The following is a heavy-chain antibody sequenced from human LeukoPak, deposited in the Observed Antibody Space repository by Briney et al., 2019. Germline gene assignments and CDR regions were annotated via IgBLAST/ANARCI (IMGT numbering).Heavy chain of an antibody. CDR1: GGTFSSYA. Sequence: SVKVSCKASGGTFSSYAISWVRQAPGQGLEWMGRIIPILGIANYAQKLQGRVTITADKSTSTTYMELSSLRSEDTAVYYCARDDQQLAFDYWGQGTLVTVSS. D-gene: IGHD6-13*01. CDR3: ARDDQQLAFDY. CDR2: IIPILGIA. J-gene: IGHJ4*02. V-gene: IGHV1-69*04.